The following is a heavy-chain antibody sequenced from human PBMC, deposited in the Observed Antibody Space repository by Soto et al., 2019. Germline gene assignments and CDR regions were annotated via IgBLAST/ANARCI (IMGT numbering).Heavy chain of an antibody. J-gene: IGHJ6*02. Sequence: QLQLQESGSGLVKPSQTLSLTCAVSGGSISSGGYSWSWIRQPPGKGLEWIGYIYHSGSIYYNPSLKSRVTIAVDRSKNQFSLKLSSVTAADTAVYYWARIDYSRGGGMDVWGQGTTVTVSS. V-gene: IGHV4-30-2*01. CDR3: ARIDYSRGGGMDV. CDR2: IYHSGSI. CDR1: GGSISSGGYS. D-gene: IGHD4-4*01.